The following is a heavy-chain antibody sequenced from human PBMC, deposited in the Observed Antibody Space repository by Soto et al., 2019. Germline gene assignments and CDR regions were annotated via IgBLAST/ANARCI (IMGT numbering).Heavy chain of an antibody. V-gene: IGHV2-5*02. CDR1: GFSLSTIGVG. Sequence: SGTTLVNPTQTLTLTCTFSGFSLSTIGVGVGWIRQPPGKALEWLALIYWDDDKRYSPSLKSRLTITKDTSKNQVVLTMTNMDPVDTATYYCAHSSLATIPSDWFELWGQGTLDIVSS. D-gene: IGHD5-12*01. J-gene: IGHJ5*02. CDR3: AHSSLATIPSDWFEL. CDR2: IYWDDDK.